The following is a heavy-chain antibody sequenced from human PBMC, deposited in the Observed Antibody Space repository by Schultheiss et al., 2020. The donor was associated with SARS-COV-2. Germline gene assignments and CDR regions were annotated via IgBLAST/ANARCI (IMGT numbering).Heavy chain of an antibody. CDR1: GFTFSSYG. V-gene: IGHV3-30*03. CDR2: ISYDGNNK. J-gene: IGHJ4*02. Sequence: GGSLRLSCAASGFTFSSYGMHWVRQAPGKGLEWVAVISYDGNNKYYADSVKGRFTISRDNSKNTLYLQMNSLRAEDTAVYYCARGGTAVADGIIFDYWGQGTLVTVSS. CDR3: ARGGTAVADGIIFDY. D-gene: IGHD6-19*01.